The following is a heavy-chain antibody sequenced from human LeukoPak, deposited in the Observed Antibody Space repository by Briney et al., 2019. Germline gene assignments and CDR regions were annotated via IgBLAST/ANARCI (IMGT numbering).Heavy chain of an antibody. CDR1: GYTFTGYY. J-gene: IGHJ5*02. D-gene: IGHD2-15*01. V-gene: IGHV1-2*06. Sequence: ASVKVSCKASGYTFTGYYMHWVRQAPGQGLEWMGRINPNSGGTNYAQKFQGRVTMTRDTSISTAYMELSRLRSDDTAVYYCARDLGSDCSGGSCYRSAFDPWGQGTLVTVSS. CDR3: ARDLGSDCSGGSCYRSAFDP. CDR2: INPNSGGT.